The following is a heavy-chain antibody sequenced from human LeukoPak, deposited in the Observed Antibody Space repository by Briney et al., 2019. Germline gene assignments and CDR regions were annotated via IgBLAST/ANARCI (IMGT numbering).Heavy chain of an antibody. J-gene: IGHJ3*02. CDR2: IKQDGSEK. Sequence: GGSLRPSCAASGFTFSSYWMSWVRQAPGKGLEWVANIKQDGSEKYYVDSVKGRFTISRDNAKNSLYLQMNSLRAEDTAVYYCASKYYDYVWGSYRPDAFDIWGQGTMVTVSS. CDR3: ASKYYDYVWGSYRPDAFDI. CDR1: GFTFSSYW. V-gene: IGHV3-7*01. D-gene: IGHD3-16*02.